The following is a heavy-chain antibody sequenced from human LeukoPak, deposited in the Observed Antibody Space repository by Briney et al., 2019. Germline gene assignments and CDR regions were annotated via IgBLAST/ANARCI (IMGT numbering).Heavy chain of an antibody. CDR2: IYYSGST. D-gene: IGHD3-3*01. CDR3: ARQQYYDFWSGYRSPTYFDY. CDR1: GGSISSYD. Sequence: SETLSLTCTVSGGSISSYDWSWIRQPPGKGLEWIGYIYYSGSTNYNPSLKSRVTISVDTSKNQFSLKLSSVTAADTAVYYCARQQYYDFWSGYRSPTYFDYWGQGTLVTVSS. V-gene: IGHV4-59*08. J-gene: IGHJ4*02.